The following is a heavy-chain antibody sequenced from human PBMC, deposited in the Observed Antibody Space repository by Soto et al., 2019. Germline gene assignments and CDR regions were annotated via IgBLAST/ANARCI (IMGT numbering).Heavy chain of an antibody. CDR1: GGSISSSSYY. J-gene: IGHJ5*02. D-gene: IGHD3-3*01. CDR2: IYYSGST. Sequence: SETLSLTCTVSGGSISSSSYYWGWIRQPPGKGLEWIGSIYYSGSTYYNPSLKSRVTISVDTSKNQFSLKLSSVTAADTAVYYCARLPPGDFWSGYYTGMGWFDPWGQGTLVTVSS. CDR3: ARLPPGDFWSGYYTGMGWFDP. V-gene: IGHV4-39*01.